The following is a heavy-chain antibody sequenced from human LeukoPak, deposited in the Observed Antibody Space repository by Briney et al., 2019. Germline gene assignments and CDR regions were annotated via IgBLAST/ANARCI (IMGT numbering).Heavy chain of an antibody. V-gene: IGHV4-30-4*08. CDR2: IYYSGST. CDR1: GGSVSSGDYY. Sequence: SQTLSLTCTVSGGSVSSGDYYWSWIRQPTGKGLEWIGYIYYSGSTYYNPSLKSRVTISVDTSKNQFSLKLSSVTAADTAVYYCARQVYCSGGSCYSDWFDPWGQGTLVTVSS. D-gene: IGHD2-15*01. J-gene: IGHJ5*02. CDR3: ARQVYCSGGSCYSDWFDP.